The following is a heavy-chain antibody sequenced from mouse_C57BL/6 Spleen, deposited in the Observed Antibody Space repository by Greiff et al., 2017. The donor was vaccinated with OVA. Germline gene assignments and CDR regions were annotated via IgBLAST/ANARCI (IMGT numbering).Heavy chain of an antibody. Sequence: QVQLQQSGAELVRPGTSVKVSCKASGYAFTNYLIEWVKQRPGQGLEWIGVINPGSGGTNYNEKFKGKATLTADKSSSTAYMQLSSLTSEDSEVYICARGGDYAMDYWGQGTSVTVSS. CDR3: ARGGDYAMDY. V-gene: IGHV1-54*01. J-gene: IGHJ4*01. CDR2: INPGSGGT. CDR1: GYAFTNYL.